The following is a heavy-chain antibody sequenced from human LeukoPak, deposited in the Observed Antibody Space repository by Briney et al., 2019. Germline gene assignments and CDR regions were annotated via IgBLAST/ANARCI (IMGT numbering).Heavy chain of an antibody. CDR1: GFTFTSYS. D-gene: IGHD3-9*01. CDR2: ISSSSSYI. J-gene: IGHJ4*02. V-gene: IGHV3-21*01. CDR3: ARAEWDYDILTGYPPGDY. Sequence: GGSLRLSCAASGFTFTSYSMNWVRQAPGKGLEWVSSISSSSSYIYYADSVKGRSTISRDNSKNTLYLQMNSLRAEDTAVYYCARAEWDYDILTGYPPGDYWGQGTLVTVSS.